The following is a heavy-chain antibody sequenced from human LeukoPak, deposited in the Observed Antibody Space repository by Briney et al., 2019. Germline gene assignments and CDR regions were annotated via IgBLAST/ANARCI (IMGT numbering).Heavy chain of an antibody. V-gene: IGHV3-53*01. J-gene: IGHJ6*02. D-gene: IGHD4-17*01. CDR3: ARGTVTSYGMDV. Sequence: GSLRLSCAASGFTVSSNYMSWVRQAPGKGLEWGSVIYSGGSTYYADSVKGRFTISRDNSKNTLYLQMNSLRAEDTAVYYCARGTVTSYGMDVWGQGTTVTVSS. CDR1: GFTVSSNY. CDR2: IYSGGST.